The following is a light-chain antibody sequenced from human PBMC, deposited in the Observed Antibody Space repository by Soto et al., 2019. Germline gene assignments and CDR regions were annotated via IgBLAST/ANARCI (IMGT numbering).Light chain of an antibody. J-gene: IGLJ2*01. CDR3: SSYAGSNNLGL. CDR1: SSDVGGYNY. Sequence: QSALTQPRSVSGSPGQSVTISCTGTSSDVGGYNYVSWYQQYPGKAPRLIIYEVRHRPSGVPDRFSGSKSGNTASLTVSGLQAEDEADYYCSSYAGSNNLGLFGGGTKLTVL. CDR2: EVR. V-gene: IGLV2-11*01.